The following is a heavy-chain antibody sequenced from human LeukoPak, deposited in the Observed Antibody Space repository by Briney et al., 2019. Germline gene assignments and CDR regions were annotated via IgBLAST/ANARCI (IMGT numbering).Heavy chain of an antibody. J-gene: IGHJ4*02. Sequence: PGGSLRLSCTTSGFTFDESALNWVRQAPGKELEWVGFIRSKAYGATTGYAASVKDRFTISRDDSKSIAYLQMSSLKTEDTAVYYCARRYDSSGYYITPLDHWGQGTLVTVSS. CDR1: GFTFDESA. CDR3: ARRYDSSGYYITPLDH. D-gene: IGHD3-22*01. CDR2: IRSKAYGATT. V-gene: IGHV3-49*04.